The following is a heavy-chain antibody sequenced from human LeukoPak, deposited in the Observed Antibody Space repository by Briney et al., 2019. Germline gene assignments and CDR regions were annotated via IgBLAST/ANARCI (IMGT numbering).Heavy chain of an antibody. Sequence: PGGPLRLSCPASGFSLSKYAMHWVRQAPGKGREWVAVISLDETKKYYADSVKGRFTISRDNSNNALFLQMDSVETGGTAVYFSARMKVMRGAVLDYWGQGSLVTVSS. J-gene: IGHJ4*02. CDR1: GFSLSKYA. V-gene: IGHV3-30-3*01. CDR3: ARMKVMRGAVLDY. D-gene: IGHD3-16*01. CDR2: ISLDETKK.